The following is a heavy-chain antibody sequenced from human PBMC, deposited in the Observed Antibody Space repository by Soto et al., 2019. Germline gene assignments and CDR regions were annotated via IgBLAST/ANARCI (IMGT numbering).Heavy chain of an antibody. V-gene: IGHV3-13*01. CDR2: IGTAGDT. CDR3: ARSLPGIAARGGAGFDY. CDR1: GFTFSSYD. D-gene: IGHD6-6*01. Sequence: EVQLVESGGGLVQPGGSLRLSCAASGFTFSSYDMHWVRQATGKGLEWVSAIGTAGDTYYPGSVKGRFTISRENSNSSLYLQMNSLRAGDTAVYYCARSLPGIAARGGAGFDYWGQGTLVTVSA. J-gene: IGHJ4*02.